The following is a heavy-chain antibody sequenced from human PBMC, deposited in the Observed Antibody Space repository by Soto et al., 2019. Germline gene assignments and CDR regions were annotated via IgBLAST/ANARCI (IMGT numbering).Heavy chain of an antibody. D-gene: IGHD6-13*01. CDR2: TYYRSKWYN. J-gene: IGHJ5*02. CDR1: GDSVSSNSAA. V-gene: IGHV6-1*01. Sequence: SQTRSLTCAISGDSVSSNSAAWNWIRQSPSRGLEWLGRTYYRSKWYNDYAVSVKSRITINPDTSKNQFSLQLISVTHADTAVYYCARDISRSWYWFEHWGQGTLHTVSS. CDR3: ARDISRSWYWFEH.